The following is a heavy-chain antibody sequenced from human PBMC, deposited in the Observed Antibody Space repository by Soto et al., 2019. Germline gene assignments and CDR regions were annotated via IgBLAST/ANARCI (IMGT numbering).Heavy chain of an antibody. V-gene: IGHV3-23*01. CDR2: IDGSGADT. J-gene: IGHJ4*02. CDR3: VKEGPERHKNFDF. Sequence: QVLESGGGLVQPGGSLRLSCLASGFTFSRCAMSWVRLAPGKGLEWVSGIDGSGADTFYADSVKGRFIISRDNSNNMLFLQMDSLRAEDTALYYCVKEGPERHKNFDFWGQGTLVAVSS. CDR1: GFTFSRCA. D-gene: IGHD1-1*01.